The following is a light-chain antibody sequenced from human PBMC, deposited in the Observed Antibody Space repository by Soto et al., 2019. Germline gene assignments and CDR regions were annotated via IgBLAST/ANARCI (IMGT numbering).Light chain of an antibody. Sequence: QAVVTQPPSASGTPGQRVTISCSGSSSNIGNFYVYWYQQLPGTAPKLLIYKNNQRPLGVPDRFSGSKSGTSASLAISGLRSEGEADYYCAAWDDSLSGPGVFGGGTQLTVL. J-gene: IGLJ7*01. CDR3: AAWDDSLSGPGV. CDR2: KNN. CDR1: SSNIGNFY. V-gene: IGLV1-47*01.